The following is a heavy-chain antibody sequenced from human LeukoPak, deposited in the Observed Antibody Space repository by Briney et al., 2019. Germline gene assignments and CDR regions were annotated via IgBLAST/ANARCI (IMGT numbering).Heavy chain of an antibody. CDR3: ARHGPARSGSYYYYYYYYYMDV. D-gene: IGHD1-26*01. V-gene: IGHV4-34*01. J-gene: IGHJ6*03. Sequence: SETLSLTCAVYGGSFSGYYWSWIRQPPGKGLEWIGEINHSGSTNYNPSLKSRVTISVDTSKNQFSLKLSSVTAADTAVYYCARHGPARSGSYYYYYYYYYMDVWGKGTTVTISS. CDR1: GGSFSGYY. CDR2: INHSGST.